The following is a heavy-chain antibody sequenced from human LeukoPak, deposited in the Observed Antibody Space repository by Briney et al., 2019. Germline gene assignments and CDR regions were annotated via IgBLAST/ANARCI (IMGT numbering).Heavy chain of an antibody. D-gene: IGHD6-6*01. J-gene: IGHJ4*02. Sequence: GGSLRLSCAGSGFTFSDYAINWVRQAPGKGLEWVSYISSTSSTIFYADSVKGRFTISRDNAKNSLYLQMSSLRDEDTAVYYCVRYSSTSEDYWGQGTLVTVSS. CDR3: VRYSSTSEDY. V-gene: IGHV3-48*02. CDR1: GFTFSDYA. CDR2: ISSTSSTI.